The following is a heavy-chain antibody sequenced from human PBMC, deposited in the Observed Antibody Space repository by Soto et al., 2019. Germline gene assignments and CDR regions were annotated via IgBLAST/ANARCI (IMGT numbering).Heavy chain of an antibody. CDR3: ATDSAGRGPFDP. J-gene: IGHJ5*02. D-gene: IGHD3-10*01. CDR1: GGSFGTNY. CDR2: TYHTGST. V-gene: IGHV4-59*13. Sequence: SETLSLTCTISGGSFGTNYWSWIRQAPGKGLEWIGYTYHTGSTKYNPSLKSRATVSVDTSKNQFSLTLNSAAAADTAVYYCATDSAGRGPFDPWGQGILVTVSS.